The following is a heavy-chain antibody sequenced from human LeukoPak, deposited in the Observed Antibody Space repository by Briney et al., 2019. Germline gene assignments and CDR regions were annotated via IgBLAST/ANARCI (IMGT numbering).Heavy chain of an antibody. CDR3: AKDTRGVSCRY. CDR1: GFTVSNNY. CDR2: IYSGGST. V-gene: IGHV3-66*01. J-gene: IGHJ4*02. D-gene: IGHD3-10*01. Sequence: GGSLTLSCAASGFTVSNNYMRWVRQAPGKGLEWVSLIYSGGSTYYADSVKGRFIISRDNSKNTLYLQMNSLRAEDTAVYYCAKDTRGVSCRYWGQGTLVTVSS.